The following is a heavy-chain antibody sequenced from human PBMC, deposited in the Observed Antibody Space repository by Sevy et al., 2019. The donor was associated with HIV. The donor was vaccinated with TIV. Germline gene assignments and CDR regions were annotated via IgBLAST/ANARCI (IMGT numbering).Heavy chain of an antibody. CDR2: IYPGESDT. V-gene: IGHV5-51*01. Sequence: GESLKISCKGSGYSFTNYWIGWVRQMPGKGLEWMGIIYPGESDTRHSASFQGQVTISVDKSISTAYLQWSSLKASDTAMYYCARRVRDGYNVFDYWGQGTLVTVSS. D-gene: IGHD5-12*01. CDR1: GYSFTNYW. J-gene: IGHJ4*02. CDR3: ARRVRDGYNVFDY.